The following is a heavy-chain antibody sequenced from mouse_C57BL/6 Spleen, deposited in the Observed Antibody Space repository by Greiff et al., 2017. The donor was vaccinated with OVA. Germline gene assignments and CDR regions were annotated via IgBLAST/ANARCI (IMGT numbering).Heavy chain of an antibody. D-gene: IGHD1-1*01. CDR1: GYAFSSSW. V-gene: IGHV1-82*01. CDR3: ARESIYYYGSSYRWYFDV. CDR2: IYPGDGDT. Sequence: VKLVESGPELVKPGASVKISCKASGYAFSSSWMNWVKQRPGKGLEWIGRIYPGDGDTNYNGKFKGKATLTADKSSSTDYMQLSSLTSEDSAVYFCARESIYYYGSSYRWYFDVWGTGTTVTVSS. J-gene: IGHJ1*03.